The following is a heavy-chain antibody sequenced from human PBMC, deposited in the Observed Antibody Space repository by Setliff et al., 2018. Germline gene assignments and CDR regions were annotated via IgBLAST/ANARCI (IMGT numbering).Heavy chain of an antibody. CDR2: IYYSGTT. D-gene: IGHD6-19*01. J-gene: IGHJ6*03. CDR3: VRTDYSDGRYSMDV. CDR1: GGSISSSDFY. V-gene: IGHV4-39*07. Sequence: SETLSLTCTVSGGSISSSDFYWGWIRQPPGKGLEWIGSIYYSGTTYYNPSLKSPVTISIDTSTNQFSLKLNSVTAADTAVYYCVRTDYSDGRYSMDVWGKGTTVTVSS.